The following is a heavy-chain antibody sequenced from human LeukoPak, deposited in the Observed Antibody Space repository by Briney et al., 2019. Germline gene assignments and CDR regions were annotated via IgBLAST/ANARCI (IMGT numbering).Heavy chain of an antibody. CDR2: INHSGST. D-gene: IGHD3-9*01. V-gene: IGHV4-34*01. CDR3: ARGRRSRLRYFDWLKSAFDI. Sequence: KPSETLSLTCAVYGGSFSGDYWSSIRQPPRKGLEWIGEINHSGSTNYNPTIKSRVTISVDTSKNQFSLKLSSVTAADTAVYYCARGRRSRLRYFDWLKSAFDIWGQGTMVTVSS. J-gene: IGHJ3*02. CDR1: GGSFSGDY.